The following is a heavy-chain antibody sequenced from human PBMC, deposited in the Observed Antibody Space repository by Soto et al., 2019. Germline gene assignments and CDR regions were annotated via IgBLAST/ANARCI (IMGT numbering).Heavy chain of an antibody. V-gene: IGHV3-53*01. J-gene: IGHJ6*02. D-gene: IGHD6-13*01. CDR1: GFTVNSNY. CDR2: IYSGGST. Sequence: EVQLVESGGGLIQPGGSMRLSCAASGFTVNSNYMSWVRQAPGKGLEWVSVIYSGGSTYYADSVKGRFTISRDNSKNTLYLQMNSLRAEDTAVYYCARDTLAAAGTSYYYGMDVWGQGTTVTVSS. CDR3: ARDTLAAAGTSYYYGMDV.